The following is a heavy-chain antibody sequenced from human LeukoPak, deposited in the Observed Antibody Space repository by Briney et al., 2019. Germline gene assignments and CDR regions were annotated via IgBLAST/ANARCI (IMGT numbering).Heavy chain of an antibody. CDR3: AKDRSRGDYSNYGLEY. J-gene: IGHJ4*02. D-gene: IGHD4-11*01. V-gene: IGHV3-7*01. Sequence: PGESLRLSCAASGFTFISYWLTWVRQAPGKGLEWVANIKQDGSEKYYVGSVKGRFTISRDNSKNTLYLQMNSLRAEDTAVYYCAKDRSRGDYSNYGLEYWGQGTLVTVSS. CDR2: IKQDGSEK. CDR1: GFTFISYW.